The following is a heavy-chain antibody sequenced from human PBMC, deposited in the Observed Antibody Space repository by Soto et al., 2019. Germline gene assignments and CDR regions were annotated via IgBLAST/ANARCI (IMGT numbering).Heavy chain of an antibody. CDR3: ARRPSRGDAFDI. Sequence: SVKVSCKASGGTFSSYAISWVRQAPGQGLEWMGGIIPIFGTANYAQKFQGRVTITADESTSTAYMELSSLRSEDTAVYYCARRPSRGDAFDIWGQGTMVTVSS. CDR2: IIPIFGTA. CDR1: GGTFSSYA. V-gene: IGHV1-69*13. D-gene: IGHD1-26*01. J-gene: IGHJ3*02.